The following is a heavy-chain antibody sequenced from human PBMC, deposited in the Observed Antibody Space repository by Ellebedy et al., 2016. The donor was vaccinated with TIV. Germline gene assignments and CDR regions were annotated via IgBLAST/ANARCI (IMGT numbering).Heavy chain of an antibody. CDR1: GFTFSSYG. D-gene: IGHD3-22*01. V-gene: IGHV3-33*01. J-gene: IGHJ4*02. Sequence: GESLKISCAASGFTFSSYGMYWVRQAPGKGLEWVAVIWYDGSNKYYADSVKGRFTISRDNSKNTLYLQMNSLRAEDTAVYYCARDRYYDSSGSPPAYWGQGTLVTVSS. CDR2: IWYDGSNK. CDR3: ARDRYYDSSGSPPAY.